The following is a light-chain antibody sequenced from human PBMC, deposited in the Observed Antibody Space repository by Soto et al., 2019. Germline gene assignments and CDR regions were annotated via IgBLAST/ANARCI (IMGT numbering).Light chain of an antibody. V-gene: IGKV1-33*01. J-gene: IGKJ4*01. Sequence: DIQMTQSPSSLSASVGDRVTITCQASQDISNYLNWYQQKPGKAPKLLIYDASNLETGVPSRFSGSGSGTDFTFTISSLQPEDIATYYCQQYDNLPRLDGGTKVEIK. CDR3: QQYDNLPR. CDR2: DAS. CDR1: QDISNY.